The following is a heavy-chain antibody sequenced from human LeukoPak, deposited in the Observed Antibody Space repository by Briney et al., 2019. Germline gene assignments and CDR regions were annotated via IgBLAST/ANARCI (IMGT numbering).Heavy chain of an antibody. CDR1: GGSFSGYY. Sequence: PSETLSLTCAVYGGSFSGYYWSWIRQPPGKGLEWIGEINHSGSTNYNPSLKSRVTISVDTSKNQFSLKLSSVTAADTAVYYCARGLGYGLDYWGQGTLVTVSS. V-gene: IGHV4-34*01. D-gene: IGHD5-18*01. J-gene: IGHJ4*02. CDR3: ARGLGYGLDY. CDR2: INHSGST.